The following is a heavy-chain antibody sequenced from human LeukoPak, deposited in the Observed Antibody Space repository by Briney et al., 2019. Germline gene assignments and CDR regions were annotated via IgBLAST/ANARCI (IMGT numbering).Heavy chain of an antibody. Sequence: GGSLRLSCAASGFTFYDYAMSWVRQAPGGGLEGVAFIRYDGSNKHYADSVKGRFTHPRDNSKNTLYLQMNSLRAEDTAVYYCAKDFLSSSNYFDYWGQATLVTVSS. CDR1: GFTFYDYA. V-gene: IGHV3-30*02. J-gene: IGHJ4*02. CDR2: IRYDGSNK. D-gene: IGHD6-6*01. CDR3: AKDFLSSSNYFDY.